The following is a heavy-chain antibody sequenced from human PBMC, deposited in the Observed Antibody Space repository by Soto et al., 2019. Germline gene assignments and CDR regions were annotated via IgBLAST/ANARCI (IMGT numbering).Heavy chain of an antibody. Sequence: EVQLLESGGGLVQPGGSLRLSCAASRFTFSSYAMSWVRQAPGKGLEWVSAISGSAGGTYYADSVKGRFTISRDNSKNTLYLQMNSLRVEDTAVYYCAKDLGDPDYWGQGTPVIVSS. CDR1: RFTFSSYA. V-gene: IGHV3-23*01. CDR3: AKDLGDPDY. CDR2: ISGSAGGT. J-gene: IGHJ4*02. D-gene: IGHD4-17*01.